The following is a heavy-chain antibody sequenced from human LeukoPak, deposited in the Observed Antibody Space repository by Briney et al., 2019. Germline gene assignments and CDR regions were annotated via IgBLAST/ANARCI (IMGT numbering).Heavy chain of an antibody. CDR3: ARGQGGYDYGAFDY. CDR1: GFTVSSNY. D-gene: IGHD5-12*01. V-gene: IGHV3-66*01. CDR2: IYSGGSS. Sequence: GGSLRLSCAASGFTVSSNYMSWVRQAPGKGLEWVSVIYSGGSSYYADSVKGRFTISRDNSKNTLYLQMNSLRAEDTAVYYCARGQGGYDYGAFDYWGQRTLVTFSS. J-gene: IGHJ4*02.